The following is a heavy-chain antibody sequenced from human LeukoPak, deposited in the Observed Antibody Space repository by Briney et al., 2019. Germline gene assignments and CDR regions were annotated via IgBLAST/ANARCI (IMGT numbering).Heavy chain of an antibody. CDR3: VSSSWFDP. V-gene: IGHV3-64D*09. Sequence: GGSLRLSCAASGFTFSRCGMHWVRQAPGKGLEYVSAISSNGGSTYYADSVKGRFTISRDNSKNTLCLQMTSLRVEDTAVYYCVSSSWFDPWGQGTLVTVSS. D-gene: IGHD6-13*01. CDR2: ISSNGGST. CDR1: GFTFSRCG. J-gene: IGHJ5*02.